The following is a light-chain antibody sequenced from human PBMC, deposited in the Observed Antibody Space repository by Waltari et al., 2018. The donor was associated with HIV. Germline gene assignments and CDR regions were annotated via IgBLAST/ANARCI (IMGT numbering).Light chain of an antibody. V-gene: IGLV2-23*02. CDR2: EVN. J-gene: IGLJ2*01. CDR1: SSDVGSYNL. Sequence: QSALTQPASVSGSPGQSLTISCTGTSSDVGSYNLVSWYQHHPGKAPKLMIYEVNKRRSGVSNRLFGSKSGNTASLTIFGVQAEEEADYYCCRYAGSSNSVVFGGGTKLTVL. CDR3: CRYAGSSNSVV.